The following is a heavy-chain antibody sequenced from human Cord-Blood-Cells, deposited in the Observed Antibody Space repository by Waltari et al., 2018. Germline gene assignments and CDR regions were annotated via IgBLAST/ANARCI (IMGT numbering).Heavy chain of an antibody. D-gene: IGHD3-3*01. CDR3: ARYKYDFWSGYYYCYYYGMDV. J-gene: IGHJ6*02. Sequence: VQPQQWGAGLLKPSETLSLTCAVYGGSFSGYYWSWIRQPPGKGLEWIGEINHSGSTNYNPSLKSRVTISVDTSKNQFSLKLSSVTAADTAVYYCARYKYDFWSGYYYCYYYGMDVWGQGTTVTVSS. CDR2: INHSGST. CDR1: GGSFSGYY. V-gene: IGHV4-34*01.